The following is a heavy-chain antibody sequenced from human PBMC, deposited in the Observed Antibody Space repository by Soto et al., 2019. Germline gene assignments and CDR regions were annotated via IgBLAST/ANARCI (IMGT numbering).Heavy chain of an antibody. V-gene: IGHV1-18*01. D-gene: IGHD3-22*01. CDR1: GYTFTSYG. CDR3: ARGSPYYYDSRPDPGNAFDI. Sequence: QVKLVQSGAEVKKPGASVKVSCKASGYTFTSYGISLVRQAPGQGLEWMGWISAYNGNTNYAQKLQGRVTMTTDTSTSTAYMELRSLRSDDTAVYYCARGSPYYYDSRPDPGNAFDIWGQGTMVTVSS. CDR2: ISAYNGNT. J-gene: IGHJ3*02.